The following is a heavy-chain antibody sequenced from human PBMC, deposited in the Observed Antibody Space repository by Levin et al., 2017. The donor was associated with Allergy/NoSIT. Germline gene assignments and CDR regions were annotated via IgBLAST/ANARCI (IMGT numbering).Heavy chain of an antibody. J-gene: IGHJ4*02. Sequence: GGSLRLSCAASGFTFSSYGMTWVRQASGQGLEWVSAVSGSGGGRYYADSVKGRFTISRDNSKNAVYLQMNGLRVEDTAVDVCARDTLKTGSPYSNWGRGTLVTVSS. CDR3: ARDTLKTGSPYSN. D-gene: IGHD5-18*01. V-gene: IGHV3-23*01. CDR2: VSGSGGGR. CDR1: GFTFSSYG.